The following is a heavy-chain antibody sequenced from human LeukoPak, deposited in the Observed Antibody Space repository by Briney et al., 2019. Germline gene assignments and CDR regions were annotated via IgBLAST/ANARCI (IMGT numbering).Heavy chain of an antibody. J-gene: IGHJ5*02. D-gene: IGHD3-10*01. CDR3: AREEPITMVRGASLPQTFSFDP. CDR2: IRYDGSSK. Sequence: PGGSLRLSCAASRFIFSSYGMHWVRQSPGKGLEWVAFIRYDGSSKYYADSVKGRFTISRDNSKNTLYLQMNSLRAEDTAVYYCAREEPITMVRGASLPQTFSFDPWGQGTLVTVSS. CDR1: RFIFSSYG. V-gene: IGHV3-30*02.